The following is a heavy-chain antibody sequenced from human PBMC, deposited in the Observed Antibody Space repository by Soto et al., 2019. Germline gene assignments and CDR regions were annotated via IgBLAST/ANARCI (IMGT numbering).Heavy chain of an antibody. CDR2: IYYGGNA. J-gene: IGHJ4*02. CDR3: ARDKITGLFDY. CDR1: GVSINSNYC. V-gene: IGHV4-39*02. D-gene: IGHD2-8*02. Sequence: PSETLSLTCAVSGVSINSNYCWGWIRQPPGRGLEWVGSIYYGGNAYYNPSLKSRVTISADTSKNQFSLKLTSVTAADTAVYYCARDKITGLFDYWGQGTLVTVSS.